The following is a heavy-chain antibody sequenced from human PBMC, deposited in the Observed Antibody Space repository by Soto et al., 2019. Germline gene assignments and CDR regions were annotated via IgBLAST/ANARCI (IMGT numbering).Heavy chain of an antibody. CDR1: GFTVSSNY. Sequence: LRLSCAASGFTVSSNYMSWVRQAPGKGLEWVSVIYSGSSTYYADSVKGRFTISRDNAKNTLYLQMNSLRAEDTAVYYCARVSSPHYYSWSLAFDAIDIWGHGTMVTVSS. CDR3: ARVSSPHYYSWSLAFDAIDI. CDR2: IYSGSST. J-gene: IGHJ3*02. D-gene: IGHD3-10*01. V-gene: IGHV3-66*01.